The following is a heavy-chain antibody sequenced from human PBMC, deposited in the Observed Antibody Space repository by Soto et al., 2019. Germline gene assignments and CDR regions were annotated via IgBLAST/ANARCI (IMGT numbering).Heavy chain of an antibody. Sequence: ASVKVSCKASGYTFTSYDINWVRQATGQGLEWMGWMNPNSGNTGYAQKFQGRVTMTRNTSISTAYMELSSLRSEDTAVYYCARRGNYDILTGYYSDAFDIWGQGTMVTVSS. CDR1: GYTFTSYD. V-gene: IGHV1-8*01. CDR2: MNPNSGNT. CDR3: ARRGNYDILTGYYSDAFDI. J-gene: IGHJ3*02. D-gene: IGHD3-9*01.